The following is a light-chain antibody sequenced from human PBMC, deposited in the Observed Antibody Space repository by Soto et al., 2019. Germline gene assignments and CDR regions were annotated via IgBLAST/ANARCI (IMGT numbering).Light chain of an antibody. V-gene: IGLV2-14*01. J-gene: IGLJ2*01. CDR2: DVS. CDR3: TAYTSTTTRVV. Sequence: QSALTQPASVSGSPGQSITISCAGTSSDIGGYESVSWYQQYPGKAPKLMIFDVSYRPSGVSNRLSGSKSGNTASLTISGLQAEDEADYYCTAYTSTTTRVVFGGGTKLTVL. CDR1: SSDIGGYES.